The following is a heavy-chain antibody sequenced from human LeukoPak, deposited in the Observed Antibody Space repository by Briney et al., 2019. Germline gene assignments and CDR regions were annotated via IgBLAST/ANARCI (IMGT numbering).Heavy chain of an antibody. V-gene: IGHV3-48*01. CDR3: ARTYGSGALDY. Sequence: PGGSLRLSCAASGFTFCNHNMVWVRQAPGEGRECILYISGRGEAILYADSVQGRFTISRDNAKHSIYLQMNGVTAEDTAVYCCARTYGSGALDYGGQGTLVTVSS. J-gene: IGHJ4*02. CDR1: GFTFCNHN. CDR2: ISGRGEAI. D-gene: IGHD4-17*01.